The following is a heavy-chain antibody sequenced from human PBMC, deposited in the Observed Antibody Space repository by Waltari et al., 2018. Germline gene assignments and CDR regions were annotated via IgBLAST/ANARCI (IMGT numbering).Heavy chain of an antibody. CDR1: GGSISSHY. V-gene: IGHV4-59*11. D-gene: IGHD3-10*01. CDR2: ISYSGST. CDR3: ARTTYYYGSGSFDY. Sequence: QVQLQESGPGLVKPAETLSLTCTVSGGSISSHYWSWLRLPPGKGLEWIGYISYSGSTNYNPSLKSRVTISVDTSKNQFSLKLSSVTAADTAVYYCARTTYYYGSGSFDYWGQGTLVTVSS. J-gene: IGHJ4*02.